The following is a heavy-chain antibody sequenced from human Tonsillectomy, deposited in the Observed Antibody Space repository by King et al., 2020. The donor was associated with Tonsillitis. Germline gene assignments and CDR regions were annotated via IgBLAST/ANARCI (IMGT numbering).Heavy chain of an antibody. CDR1: GFSFSSYA. V-gene: IGHV3-23*03. CDR3: ATRHWADNNHGYYYGYFDL. CDR2: IYSGGSRT. J-gene: IGHJ4*02. D-gene: IGHD3-22*01. Sequence: VQLVESGGGLVQPGGSLRLSCAVSGFSFSSYAMSWVRQAPGKGLEWVSVIYSGGSRTYYADSVKGRFTISRDNSKNTLYLQMNSLRAEDTAVYYCATRHWADNNHGYYYGYFDLWGQGTLVTVSS.